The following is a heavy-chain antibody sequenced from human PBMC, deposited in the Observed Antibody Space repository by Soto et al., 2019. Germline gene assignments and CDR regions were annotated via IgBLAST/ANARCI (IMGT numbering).Heavy chain of an antibody. CDR2: INPNSGNI. V-gene: IGHV1-8*01. Sequence: ASVKVSCKASGNTFTSYDINWVRQATGHGLEWMGWINPNSGNIGYAQKFQGRVTMTRDTAIRTAYMEVSRLRSDDTAVYYCARGRASGSYYLLDYWGQGTSVTVSS. CDR1: GNTFTSYD. D-gene: IGHD3-10*01. J-gene: IGHJ4*02. CDR3: ARGRASGSYYLLDY.